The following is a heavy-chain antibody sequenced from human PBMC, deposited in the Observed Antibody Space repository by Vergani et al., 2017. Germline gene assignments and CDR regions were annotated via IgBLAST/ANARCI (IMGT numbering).Heavy chain of an antibody. V-gene: IGHV4-34*01. CDR2: INHSGST. D-gene: IGHD1-26*01. J-gene: IGHJ4*02. CDR3: ARASSVGAPTQTFNDY. Sequence: QVQLQQWGAGLLKPSETLSLTCAVYGGSFSGYYWSWIRQPPGKGLEWIGEINHSGSTNYNPSLKSRVTISVDPSKNQFSLKLSSVTAADTTVYYCARASSVGAPTQTFNDYWGQGTLVTVSS. CDR1: GGSFSGYY.